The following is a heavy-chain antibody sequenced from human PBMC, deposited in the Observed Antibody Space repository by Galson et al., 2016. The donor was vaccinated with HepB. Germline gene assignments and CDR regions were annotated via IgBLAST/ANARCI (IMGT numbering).Heavy chain of an antibody. J-gene: IGHJ4*02. CDR2: IFYTGDT. CDR1: GGSISSSNYF. V-gene: IGHV4-39*01. D-gene: IGHD1-26*01. CDR3: ARYTRRFGGSHTVGFDY. Sequence: SETLSLTCTVSGGSISSSNYFWGWVRQPPGKGLEWIGLIFYTGDTYYNPSLRSRVTISVDTSKNQFSLPLNSVPAADTAMFYCARYTRRFGGSHTVGFDYWGQGNLVTVSS.